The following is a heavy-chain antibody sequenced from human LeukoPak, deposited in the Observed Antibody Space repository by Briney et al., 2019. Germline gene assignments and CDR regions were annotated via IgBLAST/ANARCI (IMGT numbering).Heavy chain of an antibody. Sequence: SETLSLTCTVSGGSISSYYWSWIRQPPGKGLEWIGSIYYSGSTNYNPSLKSRVTISVDTSKNQFSLKLSSVTAADTAVYYCARRTTMTTVIDWYFDLWGRGTLVTVSS. D-gene: IGHD4-17*01. CDR3: ARRTTMTTVIDWYFDL. V-gene: IGHV4-59*08. J-gene: IGHJ2*01. CDR2: IYYSGST. CDR1: GGSISSYY.